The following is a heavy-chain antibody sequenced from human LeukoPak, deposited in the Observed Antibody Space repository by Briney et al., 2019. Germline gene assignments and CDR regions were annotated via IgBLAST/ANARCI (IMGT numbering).Heavy chain of an antibody. CDR2: IYNSGST. Sequence: PSETLSLTCTVSGGSISSGNHYWSWIRQPPRKGLEWIGYIYNSGSTYYNPSLKSRVTVSVDTSKNQFSLKLSSVTAADTAVYYCARGGGYYDSSGYYTNNDAFDIWGQGTMVTVSS. J-gene: IGHJ3*02. CDR1: GGSISSGNHY. V-gene: IGHV4-30-4*01. D-gene: IGHD3-22*01. CDR3: ARGGGYYDSSGYYTNNDAFDI.